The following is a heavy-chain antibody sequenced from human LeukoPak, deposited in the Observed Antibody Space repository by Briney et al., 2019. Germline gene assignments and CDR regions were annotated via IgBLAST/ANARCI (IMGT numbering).Heavy chain of an antibody. CDR3: ARGDCSSTNCYVGYYYYMDV. Sequence: GGSLRLSCAASGFTFTDYHMNWVRQAPGKGLEWVSYMSSSGSIKYYADSVKGRFIISRDNAKNSLFLEMNSLRAEDTAVYYCARGDCSSTNCYVGYYYYMDVWGKGTTVTVSS. J-gene: IGHJ6*03. CDR2: MSSSGSIK. D-gene: IGHD2-2*01. CDR1: GFTFTDYH. V-gene: IGHV3-11*01.